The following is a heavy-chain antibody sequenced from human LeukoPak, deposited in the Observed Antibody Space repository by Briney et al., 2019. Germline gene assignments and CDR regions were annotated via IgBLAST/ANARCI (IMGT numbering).Heavy chain of an antibody. CDR2: INGAGSST. J-gene: IGHJ4*02. CDR3: ARGKYSYGPGFDY. CDR1: GFTFSSHW. V-gene: IGHV3-74*01. D-gene: IGHD5-18*01. Sequence: GGSLRLSCAASGFTFSSHWMHWVRQAPGKGLVWVSRINGAGSSTSYADSVKGRFTVSRDNAKNTLNLQMNSLRAEDTAVYYCARGKYSYGPGFDYWGQGTLVTVSS.